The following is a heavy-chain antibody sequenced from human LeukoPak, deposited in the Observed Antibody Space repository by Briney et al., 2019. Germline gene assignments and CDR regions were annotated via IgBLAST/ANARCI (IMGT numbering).Heavy chain of an antibody. Sequence: GDSLTLSCAASGFPFSSYGMSWVRQAPGKGLELVSDITSRGGSTYYAHSLKGRFTISRDNSKNTLYMKLSTVRAADTAVYFCAKERLGSRLYFDYWGQGTLVTVSS. CDR1: GFPFSSYG. CDR3: AKERLGSRLYFDY. CDR2: ITSRGGST. V-gene: IGHV3-23*01. J-gene: IGHJ4*02. D-gene: IGHD2-2*01.